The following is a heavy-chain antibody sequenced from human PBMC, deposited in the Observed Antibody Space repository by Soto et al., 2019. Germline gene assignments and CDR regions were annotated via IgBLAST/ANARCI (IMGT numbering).Heavy chain of an antibody. CDR3: SRIRDGQGLLWFGELSGHGYFDY. CDR2: ISSSGSTI. Sequence: QVQLVESGGGLVKPGGSLRLSCAASGFTFSDYYMSWIRQAPGKGLEWVSYISSSGSTIYYADSVKGRFTISRDNAKNSLYLQMNSLRAEDTAVYSCSRIRDGQGLLWFGELSGHGYFDYWGQGTLVTVSS. V-gene: IGHV3-11*01. J-gene: IGHJ4*02. D-gene: IGHD3-10*01. CDR1: GFTFSDYY.